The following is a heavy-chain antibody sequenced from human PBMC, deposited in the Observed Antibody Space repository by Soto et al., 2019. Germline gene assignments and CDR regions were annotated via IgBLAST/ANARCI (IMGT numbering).Heavy chain of an antibody. CDR1: GGSISSLSYY. CDR2: IFFTGNT. J-gene: IGHJ5*02. D-gene: IGHD2-15*01. V-gene: IGHV4-39*02. CDR3: ASRHCSGGNCYNPGFDP. Sequence: HLQESGPGLVKPSETLSLTCTVSGGSISSLSYYWGWIRQPPGKGLEWIGSIFFTGNTYYNPSLESRVAISVDTSRNHFSLTVNSVTAADTAVYYCASRHCSGGNCYNPGFDPWGQGTLVTVSS.